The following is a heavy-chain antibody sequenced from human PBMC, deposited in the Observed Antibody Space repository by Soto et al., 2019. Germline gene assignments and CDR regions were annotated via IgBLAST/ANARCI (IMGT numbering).Heavy chain of an antibody. V-gene: IGHV4-59*01. D-gene: IGHD3-22*01. CDR1: GGSISSYY. CDR3: ARGGDSSGYYYDDAFDI. Sequence: SETLSLTCTVSGGSISSYYWSWIRQPPGKGLEWIGYIYYSGSTNYNPSLKSRVTISVDTSKNQFSLKLSSVTAADSAVYYCARGGDSSGYYYDDAFDIWGQGTMVTVSS. CDR2: IYYSGST. J-gene: IGHJ3*02.